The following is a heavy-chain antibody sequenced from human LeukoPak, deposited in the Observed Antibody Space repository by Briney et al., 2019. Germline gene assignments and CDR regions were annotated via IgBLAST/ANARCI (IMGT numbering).Heavy chain of an antibody. D-gene: IGHD6-13*01. CDR1: GFTFSAYG. CDR3: ARAGYSSSPNFDY. Sequence: GGSLRLSCAASGFTFSAYGMSWVRQAPGKGLEWVSSISSSSSYIYYADSVKGRFTISRDNAKNSLYLQMNSLRAEDTAVYYCARAGYSSSPNFDYWGQGTLVTVSS. CDR2: ISSSSSYI. V-gene: IGHV3-21*01. J-gene: IGHJ4*02.